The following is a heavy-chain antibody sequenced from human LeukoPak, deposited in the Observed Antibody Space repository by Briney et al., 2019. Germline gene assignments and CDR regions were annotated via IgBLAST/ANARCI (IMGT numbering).Heavy chain of an antibody. CDR3: AREPPYHYGSGSYFDY. D-gene: IGHD3-10*01. CDR1: GGSISSGGYS. CDR2: IYHSGST. J-gene: IGHJ4*02. V-gene: IGHV4-30-2*01. Sequence: PSETLSLTCAVSGGSISSGGYSWSWIRQPPGKGLEWIGYIYHSGSTYYNPSLKSRVTISVDRSKNQFSLKLSSVTAADTAVYYCAREPPYHYGSGSYFDYWGQGTLVTVSS.